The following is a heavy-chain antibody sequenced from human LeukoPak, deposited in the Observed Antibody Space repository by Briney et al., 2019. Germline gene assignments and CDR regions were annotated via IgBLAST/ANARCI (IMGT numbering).Heavy chain of an antibody. CDR1: GFTFTDAW. V-gene: IGHV3-15*05. CDR2: VKTHTDGATT. J-gene: IGHJ6*03. D-gene: IGHD3-3*01. Sequence: GGSLRLSCAASGFTFTDAWMTWVRQPPGKGLEWVGRVKTHTDGATTDYSASVKNRFTISRDDSRNTLNLQVNSLEHEDTAVYYCAGRLNDFSYYMDVWGKGTTVTVSS. CDR3: AGRLNDFSYYMDV.